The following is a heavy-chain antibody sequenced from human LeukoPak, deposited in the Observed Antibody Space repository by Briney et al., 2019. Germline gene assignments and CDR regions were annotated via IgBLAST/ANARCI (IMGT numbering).Heavy chain of an antibody. CDR3: ARPLWFGHNYWFDP. Sequence: GASVKVSCKASGYTFSSYGISWLRQAPGQGLEWMGWINPNSGDTNYAQNFQGRVTMTRDTSISTAYMELSRLTSDDTAVYYCARPLWFGHNYWFDPWGQGTMVTVSS. J-gene: IGHJ5*02. CDR1: GYTFSSYG. D-gene: IGHD3-10*01. CDR2: INPNSGDT. V-gene: IGHV1-2*02.